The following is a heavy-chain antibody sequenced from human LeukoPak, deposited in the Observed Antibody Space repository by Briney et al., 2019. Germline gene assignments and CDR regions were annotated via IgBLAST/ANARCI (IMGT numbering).Heavy chain of an antibody. J-gene: IGHJ1*01. CDR3: ARKVVVGATSPYSDFQD. D-gene: IGHD1-26*01. CDR1: GFTFSSYA. Sequence: GGSLRLSCVASGFTFSSYAMSWVRQAPGKGLEWVSAISGSGVTTHYAGSVKGRFSISRDNSKNTLYLQMNSLRAEDTALYYCARKVVVGATSPYSDFQDWGQGTLVTVSS. V-gene: IGHV3-23*01. CDR2: ISGSGVTT.